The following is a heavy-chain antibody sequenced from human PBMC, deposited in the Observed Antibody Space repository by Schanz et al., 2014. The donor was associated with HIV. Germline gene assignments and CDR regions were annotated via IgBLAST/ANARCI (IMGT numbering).Heavy chain of an antibody. V-gene: IGHV3-48*01. CDR3: AKSSGWLYEHFDY. J-gene: IGHJ4*02. Sequence: EEQLVESGGGLVQPGGSLRLSCAAAGFTFRRYSMSWVRQTPARGLEWISFISSGGNTIYYADSVRGRFTISRDNSKNTLYLQMNSLRAEDMAVYYCAKSSGWLYEHFDYWGQGTPISVSS. CDR2: ISSGGNTI. D-gene: IGHD3-9*01. CDR1: GFTFRRYS.